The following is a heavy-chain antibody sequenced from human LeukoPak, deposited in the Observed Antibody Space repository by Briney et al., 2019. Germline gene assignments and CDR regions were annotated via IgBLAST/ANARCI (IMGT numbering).Heavy chain of an antibody. CDR1: GFTFDDYA. Sequence: GRSLRLSCAAFGFTFDDYAMHWVRQAPGKGLEWVSGISWNSGSIGYADSVKGRFTISRDNAKNSLYLQMNSLRAEDTALYYCAKDIEQLVTRYFAFDMWGQGTMVTVSS. CDR2: ISWNSGSI. D-gene: IGHD6-13*01. V-gene: IGHV3-9*01. J-gene: IGHJ3*02. CDR3: AKDIEQLVTRYFAFDM.